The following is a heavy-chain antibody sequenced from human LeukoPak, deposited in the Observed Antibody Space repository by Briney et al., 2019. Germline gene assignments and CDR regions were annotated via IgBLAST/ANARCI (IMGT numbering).Heavy chain of an antibody. Sequence: GASVKVSCKASRGTFSSYALSWVRQAPGQGLEWMGGIIPIFGTANYAQKFQGRVTITADESTSTAYMELSSLRSEDTAVYYCASRPITMVRGVIALKYYFDYWGQGTLFTVSS. D-gene: IGHD3-10*01. J-gene: IGHJ4*02. CDR1: RGTFSSYA. V-gene: IGHV1-69*13. CDR2: IIPIFGTA. CDR3: ASRPITMVRGVIALKYYFDY.